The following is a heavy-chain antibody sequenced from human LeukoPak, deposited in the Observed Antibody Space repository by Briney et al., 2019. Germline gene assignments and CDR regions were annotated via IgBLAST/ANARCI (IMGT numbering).Heavy chain of an antibody. CDR1: GFIFSNYW. CDR2: IKQDGSEK. V-gene: IGHV3-7*01. D-gene: IGHD3-9*01. J-gene: IGHJ4*02. CDR3: ARAPTDYDILTTPYYFDY. Sequence: GGSLRLSCVASGFIFSNYWMSWVRQAPGKGLEWVANIKQDGSEKYYVDSVKGRFTISRDNAKNSLYLQMNSLRAEDTAVYYCARAPTDYDILTTPYYFDYWGQGTLVTVSS.